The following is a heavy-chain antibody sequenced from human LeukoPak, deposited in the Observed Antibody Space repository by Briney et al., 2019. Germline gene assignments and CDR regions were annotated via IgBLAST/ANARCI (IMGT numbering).Heavy chain of an antibody. Sequence: PGGSLRLSCAASGFTFSDYFMNWVRQAPGKGLEYVSSISGSSRHIYCADSVKGRFTISRDNTKSSLYLQMNSLRVEDMAVYYCARGYCGGDCYGDWGQGTLVTVSS. CDR1: GFTFSDYF. CDR2: ISGSSRHI. V-gene: IGHV3-21*01. J-gene: IGHJ1*01. CDR3: ARGYCGGDCYGD. D-gene: IGHD2-21*02.